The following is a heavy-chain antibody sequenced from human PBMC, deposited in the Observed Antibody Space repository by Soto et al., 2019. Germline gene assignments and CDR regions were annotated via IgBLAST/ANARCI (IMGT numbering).Heavy chain of an antibody. CDR3: ARDLSQYYDILTGYTKLNWFDP. D-gene: IGHD3-9*01. CDR2: INPYNGNR. V-gene: IGHV1-18*01. Sequence: ASVKVSCKGSGYSFSSYGINWVRQAPGQGLEWMGWINPYNGNRNYAQKFEDRVTMTTVTSANTAYMELRSLKSDDTATYYCARDLSQYYDILTGYTKLNWFDPWGQGTLVTVSS. J-gene: IGHJ5*02. CDR1: GYSFSSYG.